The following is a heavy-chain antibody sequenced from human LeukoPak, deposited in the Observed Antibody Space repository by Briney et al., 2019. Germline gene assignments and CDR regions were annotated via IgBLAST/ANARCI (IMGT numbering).Heavy chain of an antibody. J-gene: IGHJ6*03. CDR1: GFTFSSYE. V-gene: IGHV3-48*03. CDR2: ISSSGSTI. Sequence: GGSLRLSCAASGFTFSSYEMNWVRQAPGKGLEWVSYISSSGSTIYYADSVKGRFTISRDNAKNSLFLQMNSLRAEDTAVYYCAELGITMIGGVWGKGTTVTIS. D-gene: IGHD3-10*02. CDR3: AELGITMIGGV.